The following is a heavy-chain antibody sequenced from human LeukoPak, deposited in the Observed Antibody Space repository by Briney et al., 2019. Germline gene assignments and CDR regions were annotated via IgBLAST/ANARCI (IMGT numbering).Heavy chain of an antibody. J-gene: IGHJ6*03. Sequence: ASVKVSCKASGYTFTGYYMHWVRQATGQGLEWMGWINPNSGGTNYAQKFQGRVTMTRDTSISTAYMELSRLRSDDTAVYYCARDSGYSGYDHYYYMDVWGKGTTVTVSS. V-gene: IGHV1-2*02. CDR1: GYTFTGYY. D-gene: IGHD5-12*01. CDR2: INPNSGGT. CDR3: ARDSGYSGYDHYYYMDV.